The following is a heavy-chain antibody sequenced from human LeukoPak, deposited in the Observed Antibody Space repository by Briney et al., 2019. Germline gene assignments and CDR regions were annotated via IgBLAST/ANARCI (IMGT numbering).Heavy chain of an antibody. D-gene: IGHD3-16*02. V-gene: IGHV4-34*01. CDR3: ARGLRRVIFDY. CDR2: INHSGST. CDR1: GGSFSGYY. Sequence: SETLSLTCAVYGGSFSGYYWSWIRQPPGKGLEWIGEINHSGSTNYNPSLKSRVTISVDTSKNQFSLKLSSVTAADTAVCYCARGLRRVIFDYWGQGTLVTVSS. J-gene: IGHJ4*02.